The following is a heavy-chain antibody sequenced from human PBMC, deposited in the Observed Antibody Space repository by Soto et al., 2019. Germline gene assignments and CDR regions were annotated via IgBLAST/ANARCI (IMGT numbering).Heavy chain of an antibody. Sequence: EVQLVESGGGLVQPGGSLRLSCAASGFTFSTTGMNWVRQAPGEGLEWVSGVNPSGITTGYADSVRGRFTISRDNSKKTLYLQMKSLRADDTAVYYCAKDQYAEAGPDDWGQGTLVTVSS. CDR3: AKDQYAEAGPDD. J-gene: IGHJ4*02. CDR1: GFTFSTTG. CDR2: VNPSGITT. V-gene: IGHV3-23*04. D-gene: IGHD2-2*01.